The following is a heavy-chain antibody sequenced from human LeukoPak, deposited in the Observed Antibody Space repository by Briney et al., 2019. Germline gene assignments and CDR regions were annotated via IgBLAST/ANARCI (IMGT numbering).Heavy chain of an antibody. CDR3: ARRVGRYFGERAYYYNYMDV. J-gene: IGHJ6*03. CDR1: GFTVSSNY. CDR2: VNHSGSR. D-gene: IGHD3-10*01. Sequence: IPGGSLRLSCAASGFTVSSNYMSWVRQPPGKGLEWIGEVNHSGSRKYSPSLKSRVTISVDTSKNQFSLKLTSVTAADTAVYYCARRVGRYFGERAYYYNYMDVWGSGATVTISS. V-gene: IGHV4-34*01.